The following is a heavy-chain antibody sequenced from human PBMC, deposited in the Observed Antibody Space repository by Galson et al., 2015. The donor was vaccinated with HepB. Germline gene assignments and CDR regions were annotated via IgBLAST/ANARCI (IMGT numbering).Heavy chain of an antibody. CDR3: ATRVDSGVDY. V-gene: IGHV1-46*03. CDR1: GFTFTKYY. D-gene: IGHD3-9*01. J-gene: IGHJ4*02. Sequence: SVKVSCKASGFTFTKYYIHWVRQAPGQGLEWMGILNPRAYSTTYAQKFQGRLTMTRDTSTTTVYMELSSLRSEDTAVYYCATRVDSGVDYWGQGTLVTVSS. CDR2: LNPRAYST.